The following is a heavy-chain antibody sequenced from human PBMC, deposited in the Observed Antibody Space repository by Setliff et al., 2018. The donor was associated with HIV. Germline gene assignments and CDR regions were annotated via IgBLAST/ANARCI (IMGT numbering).Heavy chain of an antibody. CDR2: IYTSGST. CDR3: ARGTMIVVAITPGVSYYMDV. J-gene: IGHJ6*03. Sequence: KPSETLSLTCTVSGASINSGTYYWTWIRQPAGKGLQWIGRIYTSGSTYYSPSLKSRVTMSIDASKNQFSLNLSSVTAADTAVYYCARGTMIVVAITPGVSYYMDVWGKGTTVTVSS. CDR1: GASINSGTYY. D-gene: IGHD3-22*01. V-gene: IGHV4-61*02.